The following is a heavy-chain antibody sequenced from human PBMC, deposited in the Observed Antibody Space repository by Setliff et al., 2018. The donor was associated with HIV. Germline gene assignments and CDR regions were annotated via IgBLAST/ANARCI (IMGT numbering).Heavy chain of an antibody. CDR1: GDTFRSYA. J-gene: IGHJ4*01. Sequence: SVMVSCKASGDTFRSYAISWVRQAPGRGLEWMGRIIPILATSNYTQKFQGRVTITADKSTRTAYMELSSLGSEDTAVYYCARDGWDYYGSGTYPPLYYFDSWGQGTLVTVSS. D-gene: IGHD3-10*01. CDR3: ARDGWDYYGSGTYPPLYYFDS. V-gene: IGHV1-69*06. CDR2: IIPILATS.